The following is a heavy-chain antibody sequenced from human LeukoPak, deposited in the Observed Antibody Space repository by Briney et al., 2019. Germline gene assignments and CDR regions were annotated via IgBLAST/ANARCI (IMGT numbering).Heavy chain of an antibody. J-gene: IGHJ5*02. CDR1: GYTFTSSG. CDR3: ARDRPYDFWSGYREVIRFDP. Sequence: GASVKLCCNASGYTFTSSGISWGRQSPGQRLEWWGWISAYNGNTNYAQKLQGRVTMTTGRSTSTAYMELRSLRSDDTAVYYCARDRPYDFWSGYREVIRFDPWGQGTLVTVSS. V-gene: IGHV1-18*01. CDR2: ISAYNGNT. D-gene: IGHD3-3*01.